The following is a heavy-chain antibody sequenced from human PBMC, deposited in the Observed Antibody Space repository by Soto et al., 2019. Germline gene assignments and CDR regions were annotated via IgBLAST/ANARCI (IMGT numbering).Heavy chain of an antibody. Sequence: GESLKISCAASGFTFSNAWMNWVRQAPGKGLEWVGRIKSKTDGGTTDYAAPVKGRFTISRDDSKNTLYLQMNSLKTEDTAVYYCTTPYYYDSSGYPTPPGYWGQGTLVTVSS. V-gene: IGHV3-15*07. CDR1: GFTFSNAW. J-gene: IGHJ4*02. CDR3: TTPYYYDSSGYPTPPGY. D-gene: IGHD3-22*01. CDR2: IKSKTDGGTT.